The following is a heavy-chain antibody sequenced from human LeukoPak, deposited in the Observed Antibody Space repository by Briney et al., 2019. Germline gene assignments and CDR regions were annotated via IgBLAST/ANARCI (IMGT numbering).Heavy chain of an antibody. D-gene: IGHD1-26*01. V-gene: IGHV3-33*01. CDR3: ARDLSYGSLDF. CDR2: MWHDGTRE. CDR1: GFSLSTHG. J-gene: IGHJ4*02. Sequence: GGSLRLSCAASGFSLSTHGMHWVRQAPGKGLEWVAGMWHDGTREDYADSVKGRFTTSRDLSKNTLNLQMNSLRVEDTAMFYCARDLSYGSLDFRGQGTLVTVSS.